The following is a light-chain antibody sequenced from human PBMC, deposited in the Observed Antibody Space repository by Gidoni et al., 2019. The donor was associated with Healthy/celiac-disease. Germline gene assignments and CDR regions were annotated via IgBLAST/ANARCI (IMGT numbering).Light chain of an antibody. CDR3: QQRYSTPMYT. CDR2: AAS. Sequence: DIQMTQSPSSLSASVGDRVTITCRASPSISSYLNWYQQKPAKAPKLLIYAASSLQSGVPSRFSGSGSGTDFTLTISSLQPEDCATSYCQQRYSTPMYTFGQGTKLEIK. V-gene: IGKV1-39*01. CDR1: PSISSY. J-gene: IGKJ2*01.